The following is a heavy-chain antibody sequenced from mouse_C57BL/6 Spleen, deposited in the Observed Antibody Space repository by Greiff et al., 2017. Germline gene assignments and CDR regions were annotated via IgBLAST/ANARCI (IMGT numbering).Heavy chain of an antibody. Sequence: VQLQQPGAELVKPGASVKLSCKASGYTFTSYWMQWVKQRPGQGLEWIGEIDPSDSYTNYNQKFKGKATLTVDTSSSTAYMQLSSLTSEDSAVYYGARNYYSNSHYAMDYWGQGTSVTVSS. J-gene: IGHJ4*01. V-gene: IGHV1-50*01. CDR3: ARNYYSNSHYAMDY. CDR1: GYTFTSYW. CDR2: IDPSDSYT. D-gene: IGHD2-5*01.